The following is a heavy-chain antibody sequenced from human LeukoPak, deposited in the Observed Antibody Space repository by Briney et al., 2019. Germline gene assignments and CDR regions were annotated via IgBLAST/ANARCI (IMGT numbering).Heavy chain of an antibody. D-gene: IGHD4-17*01. Sequence: PGGSLRLSCAASGFTFSSYNMNWVRQAPGKGLEWVSSISSSSSYIYYADSVKGRFTISRDNAKNSLYLQMNSLRAEDTAVYHCARDDSVTIDYWGQGTLVTVSS. CDR2: ISSSSSYI. J-gene: IGHJ4*02. CDR3: ARDDSVTIDY. V-gene: IGHV3-21*06. CDR1: GFTFSSYN.